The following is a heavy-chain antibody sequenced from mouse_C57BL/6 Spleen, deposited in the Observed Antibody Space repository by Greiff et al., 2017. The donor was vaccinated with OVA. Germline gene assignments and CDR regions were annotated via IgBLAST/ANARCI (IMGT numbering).Heavy chain of an antibody. J-gene: IGHJ3*01. CDR2: IHPNSGST. D-gene: IGHD2-4*01. Sequence: VQLQQPGAELVKPGASVKLSCKASGYTFTSYWMHWVKQRPGQGLEWIGMIHPNSGSTNYNEKFKSKATLTVDKSSSTAYMQLSSLTSEDSAVYYWAIAGGNYDGVAWFAYWGQGTLVTVSA. CDR1: GYTFTSYW. CDR3: AIAGGNYDGVAWFAY. V-gene: IGHV1-64*01.